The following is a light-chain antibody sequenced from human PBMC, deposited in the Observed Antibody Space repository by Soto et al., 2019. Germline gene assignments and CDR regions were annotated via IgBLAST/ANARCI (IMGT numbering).Light chain of an antibody. J-gene: IGKJ4*01. CDR1: QSVSSSY. V-gene: IGKV3-20*01. CDR3: QQNNNWPLT. CDR2: GAS. Sequence: EIVLTQSPGTLSLSPGERATLSCRASQSVSSSYLAWYQQKPGQAPRLLIYGASSRATGIPDRFSGSGSGTDFTLTISRLEPEDFAVYYCQQNNNWPLTFGGGTKVEIK.